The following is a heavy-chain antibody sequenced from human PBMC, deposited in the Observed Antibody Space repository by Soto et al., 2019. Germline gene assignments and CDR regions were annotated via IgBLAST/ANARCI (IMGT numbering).Heavy chain of an antibody. Sequence: EVQLVESGGGLVQPGGSLTLSCAASGFTFSSYWMHWVRQAPGKGVVWVSRINPDGRGTNYGDSEKGRFTTSRDNAKNTLYLQMNSLRPEDTAVYYCARVGQGAWYFDLWGRGTLVTVSS. J-gene: IGHJ2*01. CDR1: GFTFSSYW. V-gene: IGHV3-74*01. D-gene: IGHD1-26*01. CDR2: INPDGRGT. CDR3: ARVGQGAWYFDL.